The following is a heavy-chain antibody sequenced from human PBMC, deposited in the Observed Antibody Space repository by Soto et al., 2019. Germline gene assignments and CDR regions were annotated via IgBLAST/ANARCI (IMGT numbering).Heavy chain of an antibody. V-gene: IGHV4-4*02. CDR1: GGSISSSNW. J-gene: IGHJ4*02. D-gene: IGHD3-22*01. CDR2: IYHRGST. CDR3: ARVAERNYYDSSGQLGY. Sequence: PSETLSLTCAVSGGSISSSNWWSWVRQPPGKGLEWIGEIYHRGSTNYNPSLKSRVTISVDKSKNQFSLKLSSVTAADTAVYYCARVAERNYYDSSGQLGYWGQGTLVTVSS.